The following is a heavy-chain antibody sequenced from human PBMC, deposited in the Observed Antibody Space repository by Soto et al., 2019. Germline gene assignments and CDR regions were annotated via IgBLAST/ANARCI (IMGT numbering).Heavy chain of an antibody. CDR2: ISAYNGNT. Sequence: ASVKVSCKASGYTFTSYGISWVRQAPGQGLEWMGWISAYNGNTNYAQKLQGRVTMTTDTSTSTAYMELRSLRSDDTAVYYCARDKRGYVLRYFLNYYGMDVWGQGTTVTVSS. J-gene: IGHJ6*02. D-gene: IGHD3-9*01. CDR1: GYTFTSYG. V-gene: IGHV1-18*01. CDR3: ARDKRGYVLRYFLNYYGMDV.